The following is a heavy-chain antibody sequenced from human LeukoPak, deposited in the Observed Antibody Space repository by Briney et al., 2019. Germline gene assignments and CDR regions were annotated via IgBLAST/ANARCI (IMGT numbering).Heavy chain of an antibody. CDR3: ARDWKYRGYDTWL. CDR2: IKQDGREE. Sequence: GGSLRLSCLLSAPSPTIYWMSCDRHAHEEGLEWEGNIKQDGREEKHVDSVKGRFTISRDNAENPEYLQRNSMRGEDPALHYDARDWKYRGYDTWLWGQGTQVTVSS. D-gene: IGHD5-12*01. CDR1: APSPTIYW. J-gene: IGHJ4*02. V-gene: IGHV3-7*01.